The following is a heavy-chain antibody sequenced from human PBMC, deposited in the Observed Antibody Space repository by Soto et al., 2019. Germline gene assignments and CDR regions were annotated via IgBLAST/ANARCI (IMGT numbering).Heavy chain of an antibody. J-gene: IGHJ4*02. V-gene: IGHV3-30-3*01. D-gene: IGHD6-6*01. CDR2: ISHDGSNK. Sequence: QVQLVESGGGVVHPGRSLRLSCAASGFTFGDYAMHWVRQAPVKGLEWVALISHDGSNKYYAESVKGRFTISRDNSKNTLYLQMNSLTAEDTALYFCARDHEFGAARPGAHWGQGALVTVSA. CDR1: GFTFGDYA. CDR3: ARDHEFGAARPGAH.